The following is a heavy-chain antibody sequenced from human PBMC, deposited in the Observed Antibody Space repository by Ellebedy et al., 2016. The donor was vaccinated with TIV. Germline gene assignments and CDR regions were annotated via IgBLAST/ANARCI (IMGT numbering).Heavy chain of an antibody. Sequence: AASVKVSCKASGYTFTRYGLSWVRQAPGQGLEWMGWISAYNGHTNYPQKCQGRVNITADKSTSTAYIDLSSLRSDDSAVYYCARCDGYDERFHGPFDRWGQGTLVTVSS. J-gene: IGHJ4*02. D-gene: IGHD2-21*01. V-gene: IGHV1-18*01. CDR2: ISAYNGHT. CDR1: GYTFTRYG. CDR3: ARCDGYDERFHGPFDR.